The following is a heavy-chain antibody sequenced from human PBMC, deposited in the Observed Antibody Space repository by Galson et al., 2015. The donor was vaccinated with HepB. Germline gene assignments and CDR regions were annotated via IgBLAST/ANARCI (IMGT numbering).Heavy chain of an antibody. D-gene: IGHD6-19*01. CDR3: ARIGAGSGWHFDY. V-gene: IGHV4-4*02. J-gene: IGHJ4*02. CDR2: IYQSGNA. Sequence: LTCVVSGYSIATTNWWSWVRQSPEKGLEWIGNIYQSGNANYNPSLESRVTISVDKSKNQFSLKLSSVTAADTAVYYCARIGAGSGWHFDYWGQGTLVTVSS. CDR1: GYSIATTNW.